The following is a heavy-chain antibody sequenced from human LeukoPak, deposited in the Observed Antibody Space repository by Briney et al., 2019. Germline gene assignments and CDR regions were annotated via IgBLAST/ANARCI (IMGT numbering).Heavy chain of an antibody. CDR2: IYYSGRT. Sequence: SETLSLTCTVSGGSISGSNYYWDWIRQPPGKGLEWIGSIYYSGRTYYNPSLKSRVTISVDTSKNQFSLEPNSVTAADTAVYYCARHGDYGSGGIDYWGQGTLVTASS. D-gene: IGHD3-10*01. V-gene: IGHV4-39*01. CDR1: GGSISGSNYY. J-gene: IGHJ4*02. CDR3: ARHGDYGSGGIDY.